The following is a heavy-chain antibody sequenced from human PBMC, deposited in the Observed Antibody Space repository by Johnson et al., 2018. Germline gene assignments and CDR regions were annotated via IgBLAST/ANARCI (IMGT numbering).Heavy chain of an antibody. CDR3: AKDSWWASYELLSGAFDI. D-gene: IGHD2-8*02. Sequence: QLVESGGDLVQPGGSLRLSCAASGFTFSTYAMSWVRQAPGKGLEWVSGISGRGGITYYADSVKGRFTISRDNSKNTLYLQMNSLRGEDPAVYYCAKDSWWASYELLSGAFDIWGRGTMVTVSS. J-gene: IGHJ3*02. V-gene: IGHV3-23*04. CDR2: ISGRGGIT. CDR1: GFTFSTYA.